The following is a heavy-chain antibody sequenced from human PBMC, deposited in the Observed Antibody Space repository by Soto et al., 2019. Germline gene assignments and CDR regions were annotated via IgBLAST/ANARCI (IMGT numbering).Heavy chain of an antibody. CDR1: GFPFTTYG. J-gene: IGHJ4*02. CDR3: VGGQYYFDY. Sequence: QVQLVESGGGVVQPSRSLRLSCAASGFPFTTYGMHWVREGTGKGLEWVAVISYDGSNRYYADAVKGRFTISGDNSKNPLYLQMNDLSPEDTALYYCVGGQYYFDYRGQGTLGSVSS. CDR2: ISYDGSNR. V-gene: IGHV3-30*03. D-gene: IGHD3-10*01.